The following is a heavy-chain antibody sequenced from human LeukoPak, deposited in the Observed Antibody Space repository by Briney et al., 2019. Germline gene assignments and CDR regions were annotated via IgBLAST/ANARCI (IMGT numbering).Heavy chain of an antibody. CDR3: ARARDGYNSGAFDI. Sequence: GGSLRLSCAASGFSFSDYYMTWLRQAPGKGLERISYISSSGSSIYYADSVKGRFTIPRDNAKNSLYLQMNSLRAEDTAVYYCARARDGYNSGAFDIWGQGTMVTVSS. CDR2: ISSSGSSI. V-gene: IGHV3-11*04. J-gene: IGHJ3*02. CDR1: GFSFSDYY. D-gene: IGHD5-24*01.